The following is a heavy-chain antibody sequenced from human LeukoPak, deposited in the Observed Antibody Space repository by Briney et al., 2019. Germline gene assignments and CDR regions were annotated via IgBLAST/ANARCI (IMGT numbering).Heavy chain of an antibody. CDR3: AKSGDSSAVFDY. V-gene: IGHV3-23*01. Sequence: GGSLRLSCAASGFIFNNYAMSWVRQAPGKGLEWVSAISGNGINTYYADSMKGRFTISRDNSKNTLYLQMNSLRAEDTAVYYCAKSGDSSAVFDYWGQGTLVTVSS. J-gene: IGHJ4*02. CDR2: ISGNGINT. CDR1: GFIFNNYA. D-gene: IGHD3-22*01.